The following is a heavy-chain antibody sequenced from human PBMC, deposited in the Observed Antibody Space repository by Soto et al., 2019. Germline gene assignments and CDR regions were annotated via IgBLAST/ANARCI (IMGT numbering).Heavy chain of an antibody. CDR3: AKDRRRAVAGTKGGYYFDY. V-gene: IGHV3-23*01. J-gene: IGHJ4*02. CDR2: ISGSGGST. Sequence: PGGSLRLSCAASGFTFSSYAMSWVRQAPGKGLEWVSAISGSGGSTYYADSVKGRSTISRDNSKNTLYLQMNSLRAEDTAVYYCAKDRRRAVAGTKGGYYFDYWGQGTLVTVSS. D-gene: IGHD6-19*01. CDR1: GFTFSSYA.